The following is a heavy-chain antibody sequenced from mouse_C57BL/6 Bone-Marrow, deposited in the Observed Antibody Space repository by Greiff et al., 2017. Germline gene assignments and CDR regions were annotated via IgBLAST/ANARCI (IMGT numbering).Heavy chain of an antibody. V-gene: IGHV1-42*01. CDR3: ARHYYGSSELGFDV. Sequence: EVQRVESGPELVKPGASVKISCKASGYSFTGYYMNWVKQSPEKSLEWIGEINPSTGGTTYNQKFKAKATLTVDKSSSTAYMQLKSLTSEDSAVYYCARHYYGSSELGFDVWGTGTTVTVSS. CDR2: INPSTGGT. D-gene: IGHD1-1*01. J-gene: IGHJ1*03. CDR1: GYSFTGYY.